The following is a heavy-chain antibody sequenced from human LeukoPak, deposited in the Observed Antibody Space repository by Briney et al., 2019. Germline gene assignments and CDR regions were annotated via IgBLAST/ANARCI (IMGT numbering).Heavy chain of an antibody. J-gene: IGHJ4*02. CDR3: AKDWDIVATIDY. V-gene: IGHV3-30*18. D-gene: IGHD5-12*01. Sequence: GGSLRLSCAASGFTFSSYGMHWVRQAPGKGLEWVAVISYDGSNKYCADSVKGRFTISRDNSKNTLYLQMNSLRAEDTAVYYCAKDWDIVATIDYWGQGTLVTVSS. CDR1: GFTFSSYG. CDR2: ISYDGSNK.